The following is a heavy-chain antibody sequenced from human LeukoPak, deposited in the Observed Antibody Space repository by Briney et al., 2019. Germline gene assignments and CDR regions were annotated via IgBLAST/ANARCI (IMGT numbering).Heavy chain of an antibody. V-gene: IGHV4-61*02. D-gene: IGHD2-2*01. CDR1: GGSISSGSYY. J-gene: IGHJ3*02. CDR2: IYTSGST. Sequence: SETLSLTCTVSGGSISSGSYYWSWIRQPAGKGLEWIGRIYTSGSTNYNPSLKSRVTISVDTSKNQFSLRLSSVTAADTAVYYCARGGGYCSSTSCYGAFDIWGQGTMVTVSS. CDR3: ARGGGYCSSTSCYGAFDI.